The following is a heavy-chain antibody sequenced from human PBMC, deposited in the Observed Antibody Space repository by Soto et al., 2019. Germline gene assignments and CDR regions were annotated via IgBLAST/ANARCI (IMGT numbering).Heavy chain of an antibody. CDR3: ASRVVDTAMVLIFEY. CDR1: GGTFSSYA. J-gene: IGHJ4*02. V-gene: IGHV1-69*13. Sequence: SVKVSCKASGGTFSSYAISWVRQAPGQGLEWMGGIILIFGTANYAQKFQGRVTITADESTSTAYMELSSLRSEDTAVYYCASRVVDTAMVLIFEYWGQGTLVTVSS. D-gene: IGHD5-18*01. CDR2: IILIFGTA.